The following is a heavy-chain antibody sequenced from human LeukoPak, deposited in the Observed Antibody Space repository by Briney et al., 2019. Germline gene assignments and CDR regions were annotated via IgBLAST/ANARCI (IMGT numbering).Heavy chain of an antibody. Sequence: GGSLRLSCAASGITFSSYGMYWVRQAPGKGLEWVAFIRYDGSNKYYADSVKGRFTISRDNSKNTLYLQMNSLRAEDTAVYYCAKTVLRFLEWSADDYWGQGTLVTVSS. CDR1: GITFSSYG. CDR2: IRYDGSNK. CDR3: AKTVLRFLEWSADDY. D-gene: IGHD3-3*01. V-gene: IGHV3-30*02. J-gene: IGHJ4*02.